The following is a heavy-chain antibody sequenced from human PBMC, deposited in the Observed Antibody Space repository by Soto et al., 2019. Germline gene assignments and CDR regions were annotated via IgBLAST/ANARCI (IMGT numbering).Heavy chain of an antibody. CDR2: IYHSGST. Sequence: PSETLPVTCSVSDCPIRSSNLCSGSSKPPGKGLEWIGEIYHSGSTNYNPSLKSRVTISVDKSKNQFSLKLSSVTAADTAVYYCAGVTPPYYYYGMDVWGHGTTVTVSS. D-gene: IGHD5-18*01. CDR3: AGVTPPYYYYGMDV. CDR1: DCPIRSSNL. V-gene: IGHV4-4*02. J-gene: IGHJ6*02.